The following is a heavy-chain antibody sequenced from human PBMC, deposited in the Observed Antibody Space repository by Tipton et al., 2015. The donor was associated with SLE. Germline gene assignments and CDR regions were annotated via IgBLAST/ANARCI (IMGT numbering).Heavy chain of an antibody. J-gene: IGHJ4*02. D-gene: IGHD5-12*01. Sequence: SLRLSCTVSGFTFTNAWMSWVRQAPGQGLEWVGRIKSKADGGTTDYVAPVKGRFTMSRDDSKNTLYLQMTSLKTEDTAVYYCIPRGYSGYWGQGTLVTVSS. CDR1: GFTFTNAW. CDR2: IKSKADGGTT. CDR3: IPRGYSGY. V-gene: IGHV3-15*01.